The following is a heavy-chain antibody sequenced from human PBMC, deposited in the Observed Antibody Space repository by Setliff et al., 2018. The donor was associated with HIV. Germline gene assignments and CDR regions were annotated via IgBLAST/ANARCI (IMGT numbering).Heavy chain of an antibody. CDR3: ARERSALLWKNWFDP. J-gene: IGHJ5*02. V-gene: IGHV4-61*09. Sequence: SETLSLTCTVSGGSISSGSYYWSWIRQPAGKGLEWIGHIYTGGSTNYNPSLKSRVTISVDTSKNQFSLKLSSVTAADTAVYYCARERSALLWKNWFDPWGQGTLVTVSS. CDR2: IYTGGST. D-gene: IGHD3-10*01. CDR1: GGSISSGSYY.